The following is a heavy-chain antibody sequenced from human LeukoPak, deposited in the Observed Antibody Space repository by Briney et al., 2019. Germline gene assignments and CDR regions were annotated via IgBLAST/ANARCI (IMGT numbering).Heavy chain of an antibody. CDR2: IYYSGST. Sequence: PSETMSLTCTVSGGTISSSSFYWGWIREPPGKGLEWIGCIYYSGSTYYNPSLKSRVTISVATSKNQFSLQLSSVTAADTAVYYCASEAAAGPSRFDHWGQGTLVTVSS. CDR3: ASEAAAGPSRFDH. J-gene: IGHJ5*02. V-gene: IGHV4-39*01. D-gene: IGHD6-13*01. CDR1: GGTISSSSFY.